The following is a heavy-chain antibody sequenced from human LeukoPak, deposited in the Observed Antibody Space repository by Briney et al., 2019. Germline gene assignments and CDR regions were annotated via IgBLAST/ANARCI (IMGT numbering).Heavy chain of an antibody. CDR3: TTDGVGIEGATFDY. V-gene: IGHV3-23*01. D-gene: IGHD1-26*01. CDR2: ISGSGGST. Sequence: GGSLRLSCAASGFTFSSYAMSWVRQAPGKGLEWVSAISGSGGSTYYADSVKGRLTISRDNSKNTLYLQMNSLKTEDTAVYYCTTDGVGIEGATFDYWGQGTLVTVSS. CDR1: GFTFSSYA. J-gene: IGHJ4*02.